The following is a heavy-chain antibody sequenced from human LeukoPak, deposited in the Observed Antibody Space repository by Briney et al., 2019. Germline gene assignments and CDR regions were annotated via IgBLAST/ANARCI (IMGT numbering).Heavy chain of an antibody. CDR1: GFTFSSDG. V-gene: IGHV3-30*02. CDR2: IRYDGSNK. J-gene: IGHJ4*02. D-gene: IGHD3-3*01. Sequence: PGGSLRLSSAASGFTFSSDGMHWGRQAPGKGLEWVAFIRYDGSNKYYADSVKGRVTISRDNPKNTLYLQMNSLRAEDTAVYYCAKDLYDFWIEGYYFDYWGQGTLVTVSS. CDR3: AKDLYDFWIEGYYFDY.